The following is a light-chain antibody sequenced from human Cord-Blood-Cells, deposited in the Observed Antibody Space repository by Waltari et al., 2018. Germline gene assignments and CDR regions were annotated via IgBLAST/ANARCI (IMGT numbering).Light chain of an antibody. CDR3: NSRDSSGNHWV. V-gene: IGLV3-19*01. Sequence: SSELTQDPAVSVALGQTVRITCQGASLRSYYASWYQQKPGQAPVLVIYGKNNRPSGIPDRFSCSSSGNTASLTITGAQAEDEADYYCNSRDSSGNHWVFGGGTKLTVL. CDR1: SLRSYY. J-gene: IGLJ3*02. CDR2: GKN.